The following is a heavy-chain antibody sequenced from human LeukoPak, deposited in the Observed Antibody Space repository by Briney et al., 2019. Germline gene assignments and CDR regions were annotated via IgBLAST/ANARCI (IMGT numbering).Heavy chain of an antibody. CDR1: GCTFTSYG. V-gene: IGHV1-18*01. J-gene: IGHJ4*02. CDR2: ISAYNGNT. D-gene: IGHD4-17*01. CDR3: ARDRHYGDYSSYFDY. Sequence: ASVKVSCKASGCTFTSYGIIWVRQAPGQGLEWMGWISAYNGNTNYAQKLQGRVTMTTDTSTSTAYMELRSLRSDDTAVYYCARDRHYGDYSSYFDYWGQGSLVTVSS.